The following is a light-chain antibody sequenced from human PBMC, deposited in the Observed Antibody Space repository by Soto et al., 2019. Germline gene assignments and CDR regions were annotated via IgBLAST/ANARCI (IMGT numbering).Light chain of an antibody. CDR2: AAS. CDR1: HGISNY. CDR3: QKCGIAPFS. Sequence: DLQMTQSPSSLSASVGDRVTITCRASHGISNYLAWYQQKPGKVPKLLIYAASTLQSGVPSRFSGSGSGTDFTLTISSLQPEDVATYYCQKCGIAPFSFGGGTKVELK. V-gene: IGKV1-27*01. J-gene: IGKJ4*01.